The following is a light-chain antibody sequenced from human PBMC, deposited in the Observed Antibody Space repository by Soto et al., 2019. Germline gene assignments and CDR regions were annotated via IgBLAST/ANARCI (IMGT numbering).Light chain of an antibody. CDR1: SGNSSYI. CDR3: ETWDSNTRV. J-gene: IGLJ3*02. V-gene: IGLV4-60*03. Sequence: QSVLTQSSSASASLGSSVKLTCTLSSGNSSYIIAWHQQQPGKATRYLMKLEGSGNYNKGSGVPDRFSGSSSGADRYLSISNLQSEDEADYYCETWDSNTRVFGGGTKVTVL. CDR2: LEGSGNY.